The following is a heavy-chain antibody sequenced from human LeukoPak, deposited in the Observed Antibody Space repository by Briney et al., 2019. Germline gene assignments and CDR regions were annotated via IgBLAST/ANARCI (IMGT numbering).Heavy chain of an antibody. V-gene: IGHV1-18*04. CDR3: ASAGIAVAGQRAFDI. CDR1: AYTFTSYG. J-gene: IGHJ3*02. CDR2: ISAYNGNT. D-gene: IGHD6-19*01. Sequence: ASVKVSCKTPAYTFTSYGISWVRQAPGQGLEWMGWISAYNGNTNYAQKLQGRVTMTTDTSTSTAYMELRSLRSDDTAVYYCASAGIAVAGQRAFDIWGQGTMVTVSS.